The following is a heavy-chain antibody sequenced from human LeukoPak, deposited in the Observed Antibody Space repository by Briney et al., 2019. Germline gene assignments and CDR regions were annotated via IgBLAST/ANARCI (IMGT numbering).Heavy chain of an antibody. CDR2: IYPGDSDT. D-gene: IGHD5-18*01. J-gene: IGHJ4*02. Sequence: GESLKISCRGSGYSFTSYWIGWVRQMPGKGLAWMGIIYPGDSDTRYSPSFQGQVTISADKSIGTAYLQWSSLKASDTAMFYCARHRGGYSYVIDYWGQGTLVTVSS. V-gene: IGHV5-51*01. CDR3: ARHRGGYSYVIDY. CDR1: GYSFTSYW.